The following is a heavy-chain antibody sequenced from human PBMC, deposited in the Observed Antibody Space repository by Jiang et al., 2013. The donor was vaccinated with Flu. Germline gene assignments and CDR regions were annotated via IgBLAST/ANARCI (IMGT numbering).Heavy chain of an antibody. CDR2: TYYRSKWYN. V-gene: IGHV6-1*01. J-gene: IGHJ6*02. Sequence: QTLSLTCAISGDSVSSNSAAWNWIRQSPSRGLEWLGRTYYRSKWYNDYAVSVKSRITINPDTSKNQFSLQLNSVTPEDTAVYYCAREAPPLLRYFDWLSYGMDVWGQGTTVTVSS. D-gene: IGHD3-9*01. CDR3: AREAPPLLRYFDWLSYGMDV. CDR1: GDSVSSNSAA.